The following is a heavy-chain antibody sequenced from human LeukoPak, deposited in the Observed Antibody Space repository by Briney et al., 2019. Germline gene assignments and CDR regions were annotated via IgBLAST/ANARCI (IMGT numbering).Heavy chain of an antibody. V-gene: IGHV4-59*01. J-gene: IGHJ5*02. CDR3: ARAATYYYDSSGYSTFDP. Sequence: SETLSLTCTVSGGSISSYYWSWIRQPPGEGLEWMGYIYYSGSTNYNPSLKSRVTISVDTSKNQFSLKLSSVTAADTAVYYCARAATYYYDSSGYSTFDPWGQGTLVTVSS. CDR2: IYYSGST. CDR1: GGSISSYY. D-gene: IGHD3-22*01.